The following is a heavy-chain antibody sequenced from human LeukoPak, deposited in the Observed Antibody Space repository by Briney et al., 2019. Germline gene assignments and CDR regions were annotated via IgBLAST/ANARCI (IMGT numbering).Heavy chain of an antibody. Sequence: GGSLRLSCAASGFTFSSYSMNWVRQAPGKGLEWVSSISSSSSYIYYADPVKGRFTISRDNSKNTLYLQMNSLRAEDTAVYYCAKPLRYFDWTIDYWGQGTLVTVSS. J-gene: IGHJ4*02. CDR2: ISSSSSYI. D-gene: IGHD3-9*01. CDR3: AKPLRYFDWTIDY. V-gene: IGHV3-21*01. CDR1: GFTFSSYS.